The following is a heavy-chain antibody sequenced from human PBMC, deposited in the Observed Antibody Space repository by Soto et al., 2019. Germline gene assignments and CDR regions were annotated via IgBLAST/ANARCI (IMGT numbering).Heavy chain of an antibody. Sequence: QVQLVESGGGVVQPGRSLRLSCAASGFTFSNYALHWVRQAPGKGLEWVAVISDDGSNKYYADSVKGRFTISRDNSKNTLYLQMNSLRAEDTAMYYCARDRFASSGSYFDYWGQGTPVTVSS. CDR1: GFTFSNYA. J-gene: IGHJ4*02. D-gene: IGHD6-13*01. V-gene: IGHV3-30-3*01. CDR3: ARDRFASSGSYFDY. CDR2: ISDDGSNK.